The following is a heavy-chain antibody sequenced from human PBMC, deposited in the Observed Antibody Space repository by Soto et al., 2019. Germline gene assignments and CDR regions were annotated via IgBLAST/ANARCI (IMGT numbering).Heavy chain of an antibody. V-gene: IGHV1-69*02. CDR2: IIPILGIA. D-gene: IGHD2-2*01. Sequence: ASVKVSCKASGGTFSSYTISWVRQAPGQGLEWMGRIIPILGIANYAQKFQGRVTITADKSTSTAYMELSSLRSEDTAVYYCARISLTGYCSSTSCCNSWGQGTMVTVSS. CDR3: ARISLTGYCSSTSCCNS. CDR1: GGTFSSYT. J-gene: IGHJ3*02.